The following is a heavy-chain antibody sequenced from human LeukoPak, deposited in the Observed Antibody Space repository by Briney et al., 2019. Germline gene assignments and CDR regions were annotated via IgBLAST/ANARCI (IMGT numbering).Heavy chain of an antibody. CDR1: GFSLSTSGMC. J-gene: IGHJ6*03. Sequence: SGPALVKPTQTLTLTCTFSGFSLSTSGMCVSWIRQPPGKALEWLARIDWDDDKYYSTSLKTRLTISKDTSKNQVVLTMTNMDPVDTATYYCARNVVGATLGPSYYYYYMDVWGKGTTVTVSS. CDR3: ARNVVGATLGPSYYYYYMDV. D-gene: IGHD1-26*01. CDR2: IDWDDDK. V-gene: IGHV2-70*11.